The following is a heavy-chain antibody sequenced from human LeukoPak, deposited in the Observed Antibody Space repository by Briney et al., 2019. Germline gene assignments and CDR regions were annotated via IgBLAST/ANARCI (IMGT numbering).Heavy chain of an antibody. V-gene: IGHV3-48*03. CDR2: ISSSGSTI. CDR3: ARDSSLGGVRDY. D-gene: IGHD3-16*01. CDR1: GFTFSRYE. J-gene: IGHJ4*02. Sequence: GGSLRLSCAASGFTFSRYEMNWVRQAPGKGLEWVSYISSSGSTIYYADSVKGRFTISRDNAENSLYLQMNNLRAEDTAVYYCARDSSLGGVRDYWGQGTLVTVSS.